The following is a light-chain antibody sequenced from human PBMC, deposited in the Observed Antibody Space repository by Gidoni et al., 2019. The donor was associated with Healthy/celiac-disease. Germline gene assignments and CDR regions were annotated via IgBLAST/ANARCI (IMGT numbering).Light chain of an antibody. CDR3: QSYDSSNWK. Sequence: NFMLNQLHSLSESPGKMVTISCTGSSGSIASNYVQWYQQRPGSAPPTVIYENNQRPSGVPYRFSGSIDSSSNSASLTISGLKTEDEADYYCQSYDSSNWKVGGGTKLTVL. J-gene: IGLJ2*01. CDR2: ENN. CDR1: SGSIASNY. V-gene: IGLV6-57*02.